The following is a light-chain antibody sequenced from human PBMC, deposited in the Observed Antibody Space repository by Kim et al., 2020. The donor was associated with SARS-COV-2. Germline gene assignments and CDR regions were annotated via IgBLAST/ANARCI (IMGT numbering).Light chain of an antibody. J-gene: IGKJ4*01. CDR3: QQYNNWPPLT. Sequence: EIVMTQSPATLSVSPGERATLSCRASQGVSSNLAWYQQKPGQAPRLVIYGASTRATGIPARFSGSGSGTEFTLTISSLQSEDFAVYYCQQYNNWPPLTFGGGTKVDIK. CDR2: GAS. CDR1: QGVSSN. V-gene: IGKV3-15*01.